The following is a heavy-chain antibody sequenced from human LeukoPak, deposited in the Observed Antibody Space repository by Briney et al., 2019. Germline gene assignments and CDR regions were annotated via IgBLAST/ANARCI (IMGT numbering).Heavy chain of an antibody. CDR1: GFTFNNYE. J-gene: IGHJ4*02. D-gene: IGHD3-3*01. V-gene: IGHV3-48*03. CDR2: ISIGGNTI. Sequence: GGSLRLSCAASGFTFNNYEMNWVRQAPGKGLEWVSYISIGGNTIYYADSVKGRFTISRDNAKNSLSLQMNSLRAEDTALYYCATGWSHHDYWGQGTLVTVSS. CDR3: ATGWSHHDY.